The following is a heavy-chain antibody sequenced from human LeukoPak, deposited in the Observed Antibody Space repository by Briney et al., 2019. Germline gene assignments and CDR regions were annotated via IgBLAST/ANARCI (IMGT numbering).Heavy chain of an antibody. D-gene: IGHD6-6*01. V-gene: IGHV1-69*01. CDR2: IIPIFGAA. J-gene: IGHJ6*02. CDR1: GGTFSSYA. CDR3: ARASAARPPQFYYYGMDV. Sequence: SVKVSCKASGGTFSSYAISWVRQAPGQGLEWMGGIIPIFGAANYAQKFQGRVTITADESTSTAYMELSSLRSEDTAVYYCARASAARPPQFYYYGMDVWGQGTTVTVSS.